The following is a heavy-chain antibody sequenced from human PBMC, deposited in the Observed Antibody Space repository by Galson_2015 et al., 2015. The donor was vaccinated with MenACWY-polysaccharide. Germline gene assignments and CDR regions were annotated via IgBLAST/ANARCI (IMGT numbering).Heavy chain of an antibody. D-gene: IGHD6-19*01. CDR1: GYTFSNYA. V-gene: IGHV1-3*01. Sequence: SVKVSCKAFGYTFSNYAMHWVRQAPGQRLEWLRWINGGDGKSKYSQNFQDRITITRDTSASTVSMELSSLRSEDTAVYYCARTEAGDFRLDYWGQGTLVTVSS. CDR3: ARTEAGDFRLDY. J-gene: IGHJ4*02. CDR2: INGGDGKS.